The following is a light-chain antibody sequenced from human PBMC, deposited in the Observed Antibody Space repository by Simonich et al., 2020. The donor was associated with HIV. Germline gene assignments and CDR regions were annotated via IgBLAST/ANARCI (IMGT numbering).Light chain of an antibody. Sequence: DIVMTQSPDSRAVYLGERATINCKSSQSVLYSSNNKNYLAWYQQKPGPPPKMLIYWASTRESGVPDRFSGSGSGTDFTLTISSLQAEDVAVYYCQQYYSTPPTFGQGTKVEIK. CDR3: QQYYSTPPT. CDR1: QSVLYSSNNKNY. J-gene: IGKJ1*01. V-gene: IGKV4-1*01. CDR2: WAS.